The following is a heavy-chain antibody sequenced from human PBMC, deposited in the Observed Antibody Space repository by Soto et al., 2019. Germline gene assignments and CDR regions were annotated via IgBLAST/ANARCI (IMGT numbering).Heavy chain of an antibody. D-gene: IGHD5-12*01. CDR3: ARDRDGYNHRAFDI. CDR1: GGTFSSYA. Sequence: SVKVSCKASGGTFSSYAISWVRQAPGQGLEWMGGTIPIFGTANYAQKFQGRVTITADESTSTAYMELSSLRSEDTAVYYCARDRDGYNHRAFDIWGQGTMVTVPS. CDR2: TIPIFGTA. J-gene: IGHJ3*02. V-gene: IGHV1-69*13.